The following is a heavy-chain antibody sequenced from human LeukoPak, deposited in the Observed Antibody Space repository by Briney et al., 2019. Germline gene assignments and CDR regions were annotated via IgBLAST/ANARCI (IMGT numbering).Heavy chain of an antibody. J-gene: IGHJ6*04. Sequence: GGSLRLSCAASGFTFSSYAMSWVRQAPGKGLEWVSAISGSGGSTYYADSVKGRFTISRDNSKNTLYLQMNSLRAEDTAVYYCAKTAHHYCSSTSCPYYYYGMDVWGKGTTVTVSS. V-gene: IGHV3-23*01. CDR1: GFTFSSYA. D-gene: IGHD2-2*01. CDR3: AKTAHHYCSSTSCPYYYYGMDV. CDR2: ISGSGGST.